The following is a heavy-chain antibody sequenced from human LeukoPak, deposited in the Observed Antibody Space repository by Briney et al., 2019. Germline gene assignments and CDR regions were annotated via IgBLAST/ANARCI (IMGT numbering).Heavy chain of an antibody. CDR1: GFTFSSYE. CDR2: ISDTGSTI. Sequence: GGSLRLSCAASGFTFSSYELNWGRQAPGKGLEWVSYISDTGSTIYYADSVKGRLTISRDNSKNSLYLQMNNLRAEGTAVYYCASSPKARGYYYYYMDVWGKGTTVTVSS. J-gene: IGHJ6*03. CDR3: ASSPKARGYYYYYMDV. V-gene: IGHV3-48*03. D-gene: IGHD3-10*01.